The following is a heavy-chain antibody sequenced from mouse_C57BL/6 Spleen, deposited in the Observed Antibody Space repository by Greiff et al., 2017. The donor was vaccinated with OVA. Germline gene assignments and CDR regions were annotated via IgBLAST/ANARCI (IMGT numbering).Heavy chain of an antibody. CDR1: GYTFTSYW. V-gene: IGHV1-52*01. Sequence: QVQLQQPGAELVRPGSSVKLSCKASGYTFTSYWMHWVKQRPIQGLEWIGNIDPSDSETHYNQKFKDKATLTVDKSSSTAYMQLSSLTSEDSAVYYCTLSPYYDYDKGYFDYWGQGTTLTVSS. D-gene: IGHD2-4*01. CDR2: IDPSDSET. CDR3: TLSPYYDYDKGYFDY. J-gene: IGHJ2*01.